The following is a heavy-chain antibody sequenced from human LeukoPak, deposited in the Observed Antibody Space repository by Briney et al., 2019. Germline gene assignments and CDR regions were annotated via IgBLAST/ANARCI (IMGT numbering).Heavy chain of an antibody. V-gene: IGHV3-23*01. CDR1: GFTFSSYA. CDR3: ANPLGADYDFWSGYYD. Sequence: GGSLRLSCAASGFTFSSYAMSWVRQAPGKGLEWVSAISNSDGSTYYADSVNGRFTISRDNSKNMLYLEMNSLRADDTAVYYCANPLGADYDFWSGYYDWGQGTLVTVSS. D-gene: IGHD3-3*01. J-gene: IGHJ4*02. CDR2: ISNSDGST.